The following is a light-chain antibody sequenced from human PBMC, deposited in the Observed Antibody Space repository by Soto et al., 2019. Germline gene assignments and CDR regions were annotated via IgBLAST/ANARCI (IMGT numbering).Light chain of an antibody. J-gene: IGKJ4*01. CDR3: QQYGSPLSLT. Sequence: EIVLTPSPGTLSLSPGERATLSCRASQSVSSSYLAWYQQKPGQAPRLLIYGASSRTTGIPDRFSGSGSGTDFTLTISRLEPEDFAVYYCQQYGSPLSLTFGGGTKVDIK. CDR1: QSVSSSY. V-gene: IGKV3-20*01. CDR2: GAS.